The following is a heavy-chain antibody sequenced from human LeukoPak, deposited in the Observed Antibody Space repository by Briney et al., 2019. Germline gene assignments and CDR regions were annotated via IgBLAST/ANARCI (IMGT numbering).Heavy chain of an antibody. D-gene: IGHD5-12*01. Sequence: GASVKVSCKASGGTFSSYAISWVRQAPGQGLEWMGRIIPILGIANYAQKFQGRVTITADKSTSTAYMELSSLRSEDTAVYYCAREGYSHSGFSNYYYYGMDVWGQGTTATVSS. J-gene: IGHJ6*02. CDR3: AREGYSHSGFSNYYYYGMDV. CDR2: IIPILGIA. V-gene: IGHV1-69*04. CDR1: GGTFSSYA.